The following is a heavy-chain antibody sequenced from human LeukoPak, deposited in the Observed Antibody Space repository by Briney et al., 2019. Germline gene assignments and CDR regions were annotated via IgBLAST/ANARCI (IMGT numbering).Heavy chain of an antibody. Sequence: ASVKVSCKASGYTFTSYGISWVRQAPGQGLERMGWISAYNGNTNYAQKLQGRVTMTTDTSTSTAYMELRSLRSDDTAVYYCARDSFYYYGSGRNWFDPWGQGTLVTVSS. D-gene: IGHD3-10*01. CDR1: GYTFTSYG. V-gene: IGHV1-18*01. J-gene: IGHJ5*02. CDR3: ARDSFYYYGSGRNWFDP. CDR2: ISAYNGNT.